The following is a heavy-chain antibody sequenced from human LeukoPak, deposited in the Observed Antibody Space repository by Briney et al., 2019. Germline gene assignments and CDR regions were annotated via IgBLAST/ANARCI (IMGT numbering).Heavy chain of an antibody. CDR3: ARGESSSWYSVSSPTAFDY. J-gene: IGHJ4*02. Sequence: GGSLRLSCAASGFTFSSYSMNWVRQAPGKGLEWVSSISSSSSYIYYADSVKGRFTVSRDNAKNSLYLQMNSLRAGDTAVYYCARGESSSWYSVSSPTAFDYWGQGTLVTVSS. D-gene: IGHD6-13*01. CDR2: ISSSSSYI. CDR1: GFTFSSYS. V-gene: IGHV3-21*01.